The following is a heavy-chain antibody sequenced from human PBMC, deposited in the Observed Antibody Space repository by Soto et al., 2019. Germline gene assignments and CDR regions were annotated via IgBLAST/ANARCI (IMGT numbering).Heavy chain of an antibody. Sequence: PSETLSLTCTVSGGSISSSSYYWGWIRQPPGKGLEWIGSIYYSGSTYYNPSLKSRVTISVDTSKNQFSLKLSSVTAADTAVYYCARKRGYSYGPVDYWGQGTLVTVYS. V-gene: IGHV4-39*01. CDR3: ARKRGYSYGPVDY. CDR2: IYYSGST. CDR1: GGSISSSSYY. D-gene: IGHD5-18*01. J-gene: IGHJ4*02.